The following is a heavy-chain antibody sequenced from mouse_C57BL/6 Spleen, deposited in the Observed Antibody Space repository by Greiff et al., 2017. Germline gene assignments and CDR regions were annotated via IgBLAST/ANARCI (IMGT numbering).Heavy chain of an antibody. CDR1: GFTFTDYY. D-gene: IGHD1-1*01. V-gene: IGHV7-3*01. CDR3: ARWGVVAPGYFDY. J-gene: IGHJ2*01. Sequence: EVQLVESGGGLVQPGGSLSLSCAASGFTFTDYYMSWVRQPPGKALEWLGFIRNKVNGYTAESNASVKGRFTISIDNSPSILYLQMNALGAEASATYYCARWGVVAPGYFDYWGQGTTLTVSS. CDR2: IRNKVNGYTA.